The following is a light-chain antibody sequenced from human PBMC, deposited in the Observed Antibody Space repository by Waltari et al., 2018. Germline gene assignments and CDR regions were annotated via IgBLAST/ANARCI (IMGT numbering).Light chain of an antibody. Sequence: SNLAGYQQKPGKAPTLLIYAASTWPTGVPSRFSGSGSGTDFTLTISSLQPEDLGVYHCQQYDSYPLTFGGGTTVEI. CDR2: AAS. CDR3: QQYDSYPLT. J-gene: IGKJ4*01. CDR1: SN. V-gene: IGKV1-8*01.